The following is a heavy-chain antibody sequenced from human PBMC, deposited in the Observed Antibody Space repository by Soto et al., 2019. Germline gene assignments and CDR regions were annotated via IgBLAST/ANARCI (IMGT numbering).Heavy chain of an antibody. CDR1: GFTLSSYA. CDR3: AKDREVVGASPFDY. V-gene: IGHV3-23*01. CDR2: ISGGGGST. J-gene: IGHJ4*02. D-gene: IGHD1-26*01. Sequence: EVQLLESGGGLVQPGGSLRLSCGASGFTLSSYAMSWVRQAPGKGLEWVSTISGGGGSTYYADAVKGRFTISRDTSKNTLYLQMNSLRAEDTAVYYCAKDREVVGASPFDYWGQGTLVTVSS.